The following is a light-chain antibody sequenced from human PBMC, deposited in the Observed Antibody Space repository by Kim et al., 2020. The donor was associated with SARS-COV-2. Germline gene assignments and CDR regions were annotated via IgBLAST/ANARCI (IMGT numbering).Light chain of an antibody. CDR1: QSISTS. J-gene: IGKJ2*03. CDR2: AAS. CDR3: QQSHGFPYS. Sequence: DIQMTKSPPSLSASVGDRIIITCRASQSISTSLNWYQQKPGKAPNLLIYAASSLQSGVPSRFSGSGSGTDFTLTISNLQPEDFAIYYCQQSHGFPYSFGQGTKLEI. V-gene: IGKV1-39*01.